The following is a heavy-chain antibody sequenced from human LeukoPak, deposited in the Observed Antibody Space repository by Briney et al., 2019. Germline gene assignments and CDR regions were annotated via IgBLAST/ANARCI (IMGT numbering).Heavy chain of an antibody. CDR3: SRGGDWDYFDY. D-gene: IGHD2-21*02. CDR1: GYSFTSYG. CDR2: ISAYNGNT. J-gene: IGHJ4*02. Sequence: ASVKVSYKASGYSFTSYGISWVRQAPGQGLEWMGWISAYNGNTNYPQKLHGRVTMTTDTSTSTAYMELRSLRSEDTAVYCCSRGGDWDYFDYWGQGTLVTVSS. V-gene: IGHV1-18*01.